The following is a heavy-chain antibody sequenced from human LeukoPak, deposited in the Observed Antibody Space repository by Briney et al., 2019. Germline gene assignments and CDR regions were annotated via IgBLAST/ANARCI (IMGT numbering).Heavy chain of an antibody. CDR1: GFTSSSYA. CDR2: ISGSGGST. CDR3: AKPSMIVVVITPFDY. D-gene: IGHD3-22*01. J-gene: IGHJ4*02. V-gene: IGHV3-23*01. Sequence: PGGSLRLSCAASGFTSSSYAMSWVRQAPGKGLEWVSAISGSGGSTYYADSVKGRFTISRDNSKNTLYLQMNSLRAEDTAVYYCAKPSMIVVVITPFDYWGQGTLVTVSS.